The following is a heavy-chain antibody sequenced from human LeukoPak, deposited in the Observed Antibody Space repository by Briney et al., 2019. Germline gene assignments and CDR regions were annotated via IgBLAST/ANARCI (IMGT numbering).Heavy chain of an antibody. D-gene: IGHD2-15*01. CDR2: ISYDGSNK. CDR3: ASPPTGGY. CDR1: GFTFSSYA. V-gene: IGHV3-30-3*01. Sequence: PGGSLRLSCAASGFTFSSYAVHWVRQAPGKGLEWVAVISYDGSNKYYADSVKGRFTISRDNSKNTLYLQMNSLRAEDTAVYYCASPPTGGYWGQGTLVTVSS. J-gene: IGHJ4*02.